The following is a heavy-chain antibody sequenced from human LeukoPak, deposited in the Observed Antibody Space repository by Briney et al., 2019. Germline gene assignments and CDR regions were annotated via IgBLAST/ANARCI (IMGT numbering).Heavy chain of an antibody. V-gene: IGHV3-7*01. CDR1: GFSFNSDW. J-gene: IGHJ4*02. D-gene: IGHD3-16*01. CDR2: IKHDESEK. CDR3: TRRLDD. Sequence: GGSLRLSCAASGFSFNSDWMDWVRQAPGKGLEWVANIKHDESEKNYLDSVKGRLTISRDNAQNSLYLQMNGLRVEDTAVYYCTRRLDDWGQGTLVTVSS.